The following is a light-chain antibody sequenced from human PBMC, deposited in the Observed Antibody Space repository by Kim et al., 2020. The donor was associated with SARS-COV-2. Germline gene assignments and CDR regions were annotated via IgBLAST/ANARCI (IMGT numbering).Light chain of an antibody. CDR2: GGS. J-gene: IGKJ2*01. V-gene: IGKV3D-20*01. CDR1: QSVRTNY. CDR3: QVYGTSPRYT. Sequence: SPGERATPSCGASQSVRTNYLAWYQQRPGLAPRLLIYGGSTRATGIPDRFSGSGSGTDLTLTISRLEPEDFAVYYCQVYGTSPRYTFGQGTKLEI.